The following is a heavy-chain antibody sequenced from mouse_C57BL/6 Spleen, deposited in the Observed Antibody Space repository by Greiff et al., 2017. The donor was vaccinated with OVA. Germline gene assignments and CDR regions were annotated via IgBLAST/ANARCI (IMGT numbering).Heavy chain of an antibody. D-gene: IGHD1-1*01. Sequence: EVMLVESGGGLVQPGGSLKLSCAASGFTFSDYYMYWVRQTPEKRLEWVAYISNGGGSTYYPDTVKGRFTISRDNAKNTLYLQMSRLKSEDTAMYYCARGGGSSFYYYAMDYWGQGTSVTVSS. CDR1: GFTFSDYY. J-gene: IGHJ4*01. CDR3: ARGGGSSFYYYAMDY. CDR2: ISNGGGST. V-gene: IGHV5-12*01.